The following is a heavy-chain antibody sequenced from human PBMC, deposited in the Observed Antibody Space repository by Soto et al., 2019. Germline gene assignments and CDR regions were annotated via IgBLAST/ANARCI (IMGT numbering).Heavy chain of an antibody. CDR2: ISYDGSNK. J-gene: IGHJ6*02. D-gene: IGHD6-13*01. Sequence: PGGSLRLSCAASGFTLNNAAMHWVRQAPGKGLEWVAVISYDGSNKYYADSVKGRFTISRDNSKNTLYLQMDSLRAEDTAVYYCARDWTKYSSSWYTNYYYGMDVWGQGTTVTVSS. CDR3: ARDWTKYSSSWYTNYYYGMDV. V-gene: IGHV3-30-3*01. CDR1: GFTLNNAA.